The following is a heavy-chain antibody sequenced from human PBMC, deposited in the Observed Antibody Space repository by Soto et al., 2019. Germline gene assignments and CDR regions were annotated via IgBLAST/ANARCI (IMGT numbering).Heavy chain of an antibody. J-gene: IGHJ6*02. V-gene: IGHV3-30*18. Sequence: QVQLVASGGGVVQPGTSLRLSCAASGFPFNNYARHWVRQRPGKGLDWVAVISYDGSNSYYSDSVKGRFTVSRDRSKNTLSLQMNCLRVEDTAVYYCAKGILSATSAPYAMDVWGQGTTVTVSS. CDR1: GFPFNNYA. CDR3: AKGILSATSAPYAMDV. D-gene: IGHD3-3*01. CDR2: ISYDGSNS.